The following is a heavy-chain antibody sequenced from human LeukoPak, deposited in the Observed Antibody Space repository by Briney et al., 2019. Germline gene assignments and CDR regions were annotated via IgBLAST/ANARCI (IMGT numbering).Heavy chain of an antibody. D-gene: IGHD2-21*01. CDR2: IYPGDSDT. V-gene: IGHV5-51*01. J-gene: IGHJ4*02. CDR3: SRAYYCGGGGCKLEY. CDR1: GYSFNTYW. Sequence: GESLKISCQGSGYSFNTYWIAWVRQMPGKGLEWMGIIYPGDSDTRYSPSFQGQITMSADKSINTAYLRGSSLKASDTAMYYLSRAYYCGGGGCKLEYWGQGTLVTVSS.